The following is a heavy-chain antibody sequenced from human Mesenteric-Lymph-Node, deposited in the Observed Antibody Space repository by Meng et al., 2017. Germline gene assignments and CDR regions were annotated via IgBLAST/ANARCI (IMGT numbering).Heavy chain of an antibody. V-gene: IGHV4-4*02. CDR1: GDSISSITW. CDR2: IYHSGST. CDR3: ARGQRSYSGSYPEWFDP. Sequence: QRPLAVPARGMVLTVETRSLPCAVPGDSISSITWWSWLRQPPGKGLEWIGEIYHSGSTNYNPSLKSRVTISVDKSKNQFSLKLSSVTAADTAVYYCARGQRSYSGSYPEWFDPWGQGTLVTVSS. D-gene: IGHD1-26*01. J-gene: IGHJ5*02.